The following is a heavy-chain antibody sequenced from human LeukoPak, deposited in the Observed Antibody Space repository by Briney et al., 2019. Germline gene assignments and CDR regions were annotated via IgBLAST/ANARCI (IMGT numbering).Heavy chain of an antibody. CDR1: GYSFTSYW. Sequence: GESLKISCKGPGYSFTSYWISWVRQMPGKGLEWMGRIDPSDSYTNYSPSFQGHVTISADKSISTAYLQWSSLKASDTAMYYCASAVGSGSYLPYYYYGMDVWGKGTTVTVSS. J-gene: IGHJ6*04. CDR2: IDPSDSYT. D-gene: IGHD3-10*01. V-gene: IGHV5-10-1*01. CDR3: ASAVGSGSYLPYYYYGMDV.